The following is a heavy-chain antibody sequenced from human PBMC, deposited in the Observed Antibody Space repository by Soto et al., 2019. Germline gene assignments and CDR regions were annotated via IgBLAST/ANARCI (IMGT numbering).Heavy chain of an antibody. CDR3: ARGGSDYEGSGYYQGHV. CDR1: GGTFSNYG. J-gene: IGHJ6*02. Sequence: QVQLVQSGAEVKKPGSSVKVSCKSSGGTFSNYGFSWVRQAPGQGLECMGVIVPIFGAEHPQKFQGRVTITADESMNTVFMELRGLRSEDTAVYYGARGGSDYEGSGYYQGHVWGQGTTVSVSS. D-gene: IGHD3-22*01. V-gene: IGHV1-69*12. CDR2: IVPIFGA.